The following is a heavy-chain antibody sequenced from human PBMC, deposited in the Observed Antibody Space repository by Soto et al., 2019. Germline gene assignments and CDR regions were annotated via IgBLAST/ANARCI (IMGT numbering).Heavy chain of an antibody. D-gene: IGHD1-20*01. CDR2: IYHSGST. CDR3: AILYHWNYCWFDP. CDR1: GGSISSYY. V-gene: IGHV4-59*01. Sequence: SETLSLTCTVSGGSISSYYWSWIRQPPGKGLEWIGYIYHSGSTNYNPSLKSRVTISVDTSKNQFSLKLSSVTAADTAVYYCAILYHWNYCWFDPWGQRTLVTV. J-gene: IGHJ5*02.